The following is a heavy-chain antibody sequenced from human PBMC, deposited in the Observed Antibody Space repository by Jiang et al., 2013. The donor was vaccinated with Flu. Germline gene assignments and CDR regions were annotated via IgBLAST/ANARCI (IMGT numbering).Heavy chain of an antibody. Sequence: GSGLVKPSGTLSLTCAVSGGSISSSHWWSWVRQPPGKGLEWIGERIYHSGNTNYNPSLKSRVAISVDKSKNQFSLKLSSVTAADTAVYYCARGYCSGGSCYSGDWFDPWGQGTLVTVSS. CDR1: GGSISSSHW. CDR3: ARGYCSGGSCYSGDWFDP. J-gene: IGHJ5*02. D-gene: IGHD2-15*01. CDR2: RIYHSGNT. V-gene: IGHV4-4*02.